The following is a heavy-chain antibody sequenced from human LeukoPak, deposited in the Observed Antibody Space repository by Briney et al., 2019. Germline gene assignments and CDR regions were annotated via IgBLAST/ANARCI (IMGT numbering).Heavy chain of an antibody. J-gene: IGHJ4*02. D-gene: IGHD6-19*01. CDR3: ARSMGGWRERGFDY. CDR1: GYTFTSYG. CDR2: ISAYNGNT. V-gene: IGHV1-18*01. Sequence: ASVKVSCKASGYTFTSYGISWVRQAPGQGLEWMGWISAYNGNTNYAQKLQGRATMTTDTSTSTAYMELRSLRPDDTAVYYCARSMGGWRERGFDYWGQGTLVTVSS.